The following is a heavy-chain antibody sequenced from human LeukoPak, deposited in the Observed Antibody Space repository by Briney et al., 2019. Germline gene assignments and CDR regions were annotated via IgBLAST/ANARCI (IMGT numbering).Heavy chain of an antibody. D-gene: IGHD1-26*01. CDR2: INPYSGDT. CDR1: VYTFTGYY. V-gene: IGHV1-2*02. Sequence: GASVKVSCKASVYTFTGYYVHWVRQAPGQGLEWVGWINPYSGDTNYGQKFQGRVTMTRDTSISTAYMELSSLKSDDTAVYYRARVAMSGIGSDDFWGQGTLVTASS. J-gene: IGHJ4*02. CDR3: ARVAMSGIGSDDF.